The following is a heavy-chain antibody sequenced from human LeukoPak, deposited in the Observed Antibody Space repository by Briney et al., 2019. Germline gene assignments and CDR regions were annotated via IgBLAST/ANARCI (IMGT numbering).Heavy chain of an antibody. CDR2: IYTSGST. CDR3: ASYHDYGDYNWFDP. V-gene: IGHV4-4*07. CDR1: GGSISSYY. J-gene: IGHJ5*02. D-gene: IGHD4-17*01. Sequence: SETLSLTCTVSGGSISSYYWSWIRQPAGKGLEWIGRIYTSGSTNYNPSLKSRVTMSVDTSKNQFSLKLSSVTAADTAVYYCASYHDYGDYNWFDPWGQGTLVTVS.